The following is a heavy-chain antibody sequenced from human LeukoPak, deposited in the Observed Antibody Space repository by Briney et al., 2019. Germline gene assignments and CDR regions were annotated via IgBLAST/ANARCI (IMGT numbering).Heavy chain of an antibody. V-gene: IGHV4-61*02. Sequence: PSETLSLTCTVSGGSISSGSYYWSWIRQPAGKGLEWIGRIYTSGSTNHNPSLKSRVTISVDTSKNQFSLKLSSVTAADTAVYYCARERGRIVVVIDYWGQGTLVTVSS. J-gene: IGHJ4*02. CDR2: IYTSGST. CDR3: ARERGRIVVVIDY. CDR1: GGSISSGSYY. D-gene: IGHD3-22*01.